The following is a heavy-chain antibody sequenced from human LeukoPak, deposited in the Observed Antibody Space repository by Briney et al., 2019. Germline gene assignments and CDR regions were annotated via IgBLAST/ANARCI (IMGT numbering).Heavy chain of an antibody. CDR3: ARILSSSWYEYFHH. CDR2: IIPIFGTA. Sequence: ASVKVSCKASGGTFSNYAISWVRQAPGQGLEWMGAIIPIFGTANYAQKFQGRVTITADESTSTAYMELSSLRSEDTAVYYCARILSSSWYEYFHHWGQGTLVTVSS. V-gene: IGHV1-69*01. J-gene: IGHJ1*01. CDR1: GGTFSNYA. D-gene: IGHD6-19*01.